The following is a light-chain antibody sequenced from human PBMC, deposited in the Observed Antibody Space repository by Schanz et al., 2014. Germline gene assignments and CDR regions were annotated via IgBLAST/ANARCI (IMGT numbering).Light chain of an antibody. V-gene: IGLV1-51*01. CDR2: DND. Sequence: QSVLPQPPSVSAAPGQKVTISCSGTISNIENNYVSWHQQLPGTAPKLLIYDNDKRPSGIPDRFSGSKSGTSATLGITGLQSGDEADYYCGTWDSSLSAGVFGGGTKLTVL. J-gene: IGLJ2*01. CDR3: GTWDSSLSAGV. CDR1: ISNIENNY.